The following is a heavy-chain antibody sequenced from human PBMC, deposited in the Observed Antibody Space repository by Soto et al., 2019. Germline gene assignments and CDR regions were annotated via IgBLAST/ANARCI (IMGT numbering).Heavy chain of an antibody. V-gene: IGHV4-59*01. Sequence: QVQLQESGPGLVKPSETLSLTCTVSGGSISSYYWSWIRQPPGKGLEWIGYIYYRGSTNYNPSLKSRVPISAATSKNQFSLKLSSVTAADTAVYYCARVIGGYDYYYYYGMDVWGQGTTVTVSS. D-gene: IGHD5-12*01. CDR3: ARVIGGYDYYYYYGMDV. CDR1: GGSISSYY. CDR2: IYYRGST. J-gene: IGHJ6*02.